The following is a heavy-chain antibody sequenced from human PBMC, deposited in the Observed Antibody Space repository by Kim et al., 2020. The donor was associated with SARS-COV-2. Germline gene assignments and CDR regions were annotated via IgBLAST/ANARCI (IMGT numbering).Heavy chain of an antibody. V-gene: IGHV3-23*01. CDR1: GFTFSSYA. J-gene: IGHJ4*02. CDR3: AKDYQEISHDYGDYVGGYFDY. Sequence: GGSLRLSCAASGFTFSSYAMSWVRQAPGKGLEWVSAISGSGGSTYYADSVKGRFTISRDNSKNTLYLQMNSLRAEDTAVYYCAKDYQEISHDYGDYVGGYFDYWGQGTLVTVSS. D-gene: IGHD4-17*01. CDR2: ISGSGGST.